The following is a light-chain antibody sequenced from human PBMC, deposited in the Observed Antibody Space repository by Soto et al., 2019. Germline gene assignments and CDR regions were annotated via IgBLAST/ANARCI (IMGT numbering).Light chain of an antibody. CDR1: SSDVGGYNY. V-gene: IGLV2-8*01. CDR3: SSYAASNNFYFV. J-gene: IGLJ3*02. CDR2: EVT. Sequence: QSALTQPPSASGSPGQSVTISCTGTSSDVGGYNYVSWYQQYPGRALKLMIYEVTKRPSGVPDRFSGSKSGNTASLTVSGLQAEDEADYYCSSYAASNNFYFVFGGGTKVTVL.